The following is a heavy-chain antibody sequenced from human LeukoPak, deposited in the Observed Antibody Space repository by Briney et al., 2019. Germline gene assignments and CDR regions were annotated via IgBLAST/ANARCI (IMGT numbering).Heavy chain of an antibody. CDR1: GGSISSSNW. D-gene: IGHD6-13*01. CDR3: ARGHSSSWYYYYYMDV. J-gene: IGHJ6*03. V-gene: IGHV4-4*02. CDR2: IYHSGCT. Sequence: SGTLSLTCAVSGGSISSSNWWSWVRQSPGKGLEWIGEIYHSGCTNYNPSLKSRVTISVDTSKNQFSLKLSSVTAADTAVYYCARGHSSSWYYYYYMDVWGKGATVTISS.